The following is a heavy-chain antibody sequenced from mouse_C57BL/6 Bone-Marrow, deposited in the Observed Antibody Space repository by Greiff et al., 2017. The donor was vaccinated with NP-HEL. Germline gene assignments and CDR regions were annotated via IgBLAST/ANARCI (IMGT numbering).Heavy chain of an antibody. D-gene: IGHD2-5*01. CDR2: ISSGGDYI. V-gene: IGHV5-9-1*02. Sequence: EVKLVESGEGLVKPGGSLKLSCAASGFTFSSYAMSWVRQTPEKRLEWVAYISSGGDYIYYVDTVKGRFTISRDNARNTLYLQMSSLKSEDTAMYYCTKRGYSNYFAYWGQGTLVTVSA. CDR3: TKRGYSNYFAY. J-gene: IGHJ3*01. CDR1: GFTFSSYA.